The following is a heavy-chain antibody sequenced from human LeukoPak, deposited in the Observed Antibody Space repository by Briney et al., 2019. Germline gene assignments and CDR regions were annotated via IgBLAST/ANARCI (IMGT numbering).Heavy chain of an antibody. V-gene: IGHV1-69*04. CDR1: GGTFISYA. D-gene: IGHD6-13*01. CDR3: ARAYSSSWYNTYNWFDP. Sequence: SVKVSCKACGGTFISYAISWVGQAPGKGLEWMGRIIPIFGIANYAQKFQGRVTITADNSTSTAYMELSSLRSADTAVYYCARAYSSSWYNTYNWFDPWGRGTLVTASS. CDR2: IIPIFGIA. J-gene: IGHJ5*02.